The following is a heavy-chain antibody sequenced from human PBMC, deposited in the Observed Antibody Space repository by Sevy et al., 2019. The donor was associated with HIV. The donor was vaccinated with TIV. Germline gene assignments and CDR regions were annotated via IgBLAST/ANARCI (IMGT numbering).Heavy chain of an antibody. D-gene: IGHD5-18*01. J-gene: IGHJ4*02. CDR1: GFTFSSYG. V-gene: IGHV3-33*08. CDR3: ERGPNGYGNGYFDY. Sequence: GGSLRLSCAASGFTFSSYGMHWVRQAPGKGLEWVAVIWYDGSKKYYADSVKGRFTISRDNSKNTMYLQMNSLRAEDTAVYYCERGPNGYGNGYFDYWGQGTLVTVSS. CDR2: IWYDGSKK.